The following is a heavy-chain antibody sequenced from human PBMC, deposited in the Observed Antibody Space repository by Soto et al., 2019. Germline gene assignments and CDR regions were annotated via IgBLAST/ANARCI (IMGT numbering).Heavy chain of an antibody. CDR3: VKDRYIDY. V-gene: IGHV3-64D*06. CDR1: GLAFSTSA. CDR2: ISHNGGRI. Sequence: LSCSTSGLAFSTSAMHWVRQAPGKGLQYVSSISHNGGRIYYADSVKGRFTISRDNSKSTLYLQMSGLRAEDTAVYYCVKDRYIDYWGQGVLVTVSS. J-gene: IGHJ4*02.